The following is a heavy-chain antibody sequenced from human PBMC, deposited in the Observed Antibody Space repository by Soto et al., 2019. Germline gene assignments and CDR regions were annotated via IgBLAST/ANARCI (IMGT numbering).Heavy chain of an antibody. CDR2: IKQDGSEK. CDR3: ARVLFPYFAPVEGI. V-gene: IGHV3-7*01. J-gene: IGHJ3*02. CDR1: GFTFSSYW. Sequence: GGSLRLSCAASGFTFSSYWMSWVRQAPGKGLEWVANIKQDGSEKYYVDSVKGRFTISRDNAKNSLYLQMNSLRAEDTAGYYCARVLFPYFAPVEGIWGQGTMVTVSS. D-gene: IGHD3-9*01.